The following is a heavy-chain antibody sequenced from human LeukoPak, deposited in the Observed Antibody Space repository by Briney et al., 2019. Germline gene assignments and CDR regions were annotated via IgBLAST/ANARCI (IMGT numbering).Heavy chain of an antibody. J-gene: IGHJ4*02. CDR1: GFIFSDFG. V-gene: IGHV3-21*04. D-gene: IGHD2-2*01. CDR3: VRGTDCSATTCYPLSAFDS. Sequence: GGSLRLSCVASGFIFSDFGMNWVRQVPGKGLEWVAFISSRRTSTFYAESVKGRFTISRDTGKKSLDLQMTSLRVEDTAAYYCVRGTDCSATTCYPLSAFDSWGQGTLVTVSS. CDR2: ISSRRTST.